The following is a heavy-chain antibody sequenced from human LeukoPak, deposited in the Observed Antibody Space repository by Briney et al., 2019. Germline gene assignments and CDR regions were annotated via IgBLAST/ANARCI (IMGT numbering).Heavy chain of an antibody. D-gene: IGHD1-26*01. Sequence: PGGSLRLSCAASGFTVSSNYMSWVRQAPGKGLEWVPVIYSGGSTYYADSVKGRLTIPRDNSKNTVYLQMNSLRAEDTAVYYCARSSAPLQVGDFDYWGQGTLVTVSS. V-gene: IGHV3-66*01. J-gene: IGHJ4*02. CDR3: ARSSAPLQVGDFDY. CDR2: IYSGGST. CDR1: GFTVSSNY.